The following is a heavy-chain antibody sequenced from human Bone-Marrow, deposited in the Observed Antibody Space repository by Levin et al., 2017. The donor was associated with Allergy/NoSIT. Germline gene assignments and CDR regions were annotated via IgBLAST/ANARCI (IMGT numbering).Heavy chain of an antibody. CDR3: AKTQPSGRSPFDS. Sequence: GESLKISCTASGFTLSTYAMHWVRQAPGKGLAWVALISYDGSNQYYADSVKGRFSLSRDTSKNTLSLQMTSLRAEDTAVYYCAKTQPSGRSPFDSWGHGTLVTVSS. J-gene: IGHJ4*01. CDR2: ISYDGSNQ. CDR1: GFTLSTYA. V-gene: IGHV3-30*18.